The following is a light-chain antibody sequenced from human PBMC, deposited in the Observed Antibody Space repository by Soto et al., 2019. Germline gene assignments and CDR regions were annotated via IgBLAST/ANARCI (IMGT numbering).Light chain of an antibody. Sequence: EIVMTQSPATLSVSPGDRATLSCRASQSVSSNFAWYQQKPGQAPRLLIYGASVRATGIPARFSGSGSGTEFTLTISSLQSEDFAVYYCQQYNNWPRTFGQGTKVEIK. CDR2: GAS. CDR3: QQYNNWPRT. CDR1: QSVSSN. J-gene: IGKJ1*01. V-gene: IGKV3-15*01.